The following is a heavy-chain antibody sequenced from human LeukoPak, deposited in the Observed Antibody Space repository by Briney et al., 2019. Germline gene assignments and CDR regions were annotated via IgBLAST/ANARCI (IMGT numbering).Heavy chain of an antibody. CDR3: ASNYYGSGSYYPH. CDR1: GYTFRNYW. Sequence: GGSLRLSCGASGYTFRNYWVNWVRQAPGKGLEWVSYISSSGSTIYYADSVKGRFTISRDNAKNSLYLQMNSLRAEDTAVYYCASNYYGSGSYYPHWGQGTLVTVSS. CDR2: ISSSGSTI. D-gene: IGHD3-10*01. V-gene: IGHV3-48*04. J-gene: IGHJ4*02.